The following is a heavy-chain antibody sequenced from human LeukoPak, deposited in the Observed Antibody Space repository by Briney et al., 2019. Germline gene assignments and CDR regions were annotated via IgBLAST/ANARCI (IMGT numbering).Heavy chain of an antibody. V-gene: IGHV3-13*01. Sequence: PGGSLRLSCAASGFTFSSYDMHWVRQATGKGLEWFSAIGTAGDTYYPGSVKGRFTISRENAKNSLYLQMNSLRAGDTAVYYCARYSSGYLDAFDIWGQGTMVTVSS. CDR3: ARYSSGYLDAFDI. J-gene: IGHJ3*02. CDR2: IGTAGDT. CDR1: GFTFSSYD. D-gene: IGHD3-22*01.